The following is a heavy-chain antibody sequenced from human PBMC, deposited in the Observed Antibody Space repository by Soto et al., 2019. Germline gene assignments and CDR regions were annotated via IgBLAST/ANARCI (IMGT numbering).Heavy chain of an antibody. CDR1: GYSFTSYW. Sequence: GESLKISCKGSGYSFTSYWIGWGRQMPGKGLEGMGIIYPGDSDNRYSTSFQGQVTISADKSISTAYLQWSSLKASDTAMYYCAGTGSGRQADAFDIWGQGTMVTVSS. CDR2: IYPGDSDN. J-gene: IGHJ3*02. CDR3: AGTGSGRQADAFDI. V-gene: IGHV5-51*01. D-gene: IGHD3-10*01.